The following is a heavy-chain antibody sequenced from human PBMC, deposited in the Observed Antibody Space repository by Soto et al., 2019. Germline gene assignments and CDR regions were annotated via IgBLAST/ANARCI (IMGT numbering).Heavy chain of an antibody. CDR3: ARESPARYSSDY. V-gene: IGHV3-33*01. Sequence: GGSLRLSCAASGFTFSSYGMHWVRQAPGKGLEWVAVIWYDGSNKYYADSVKGRFTISRDNSKNTLYLQMNSLRAEDTAVYYCARESPARYSSDYWGPGPLVTVSS. CDR2: IWYDGSNK. J-gene: IGHJ4*02. CDR1: GFTFSSYG. D-gene: IGHD6-6*01.